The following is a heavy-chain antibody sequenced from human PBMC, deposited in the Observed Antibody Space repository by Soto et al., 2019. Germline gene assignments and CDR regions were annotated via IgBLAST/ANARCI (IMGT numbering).Heavy chain of an antibody. Sequence: EVQLVESGGGLVQPGGSLRLSCAASGFTFSTYSMNWVRQAPGMGLGWVSSITSGRSTIYYADSVKGRFTISRDNAKNSLYLQMNSLRAEDTAVYYCARSLGYCSGGSCHLWGQGTLVTVSS. CDR3: ARSLGYCSGGSCHL. J-gene: IGHJ5*02. CDR1: GFTFSTYS. CDR2: ITSGRSTI. D-gene: IGHD2-15*01. V-gene: IGHV3-48*01.